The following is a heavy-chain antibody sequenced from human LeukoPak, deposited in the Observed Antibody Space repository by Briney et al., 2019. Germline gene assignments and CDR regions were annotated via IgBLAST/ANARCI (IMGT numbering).Heavy chain of an antibody. CDR3: ARAPSPYYYDSSAYYSDY. J-gene: IGHJ4*02. CDR2: MNPHTGKT. CDR1: GYTFTNFD. V-gene: IGHV1-8*03. Sequence: ASVKVSYKTSGYTFTNFDINWVRQATGQGLEWLGWMNPHTGKTGYAQKFQGRVTFTGDTSIRTAYMEVSSLTSEDTAVYYCARAPSPYYYDSSAYYSDYWGQGTLVTVSS. D-gene: IGHD3-22*01.